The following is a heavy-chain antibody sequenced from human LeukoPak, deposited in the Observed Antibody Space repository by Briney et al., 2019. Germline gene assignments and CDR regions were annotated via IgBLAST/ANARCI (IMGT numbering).Heavy chain of an antibody. CDR3: AILYSSGWYWGQNEGPFDY. Sequence: ASVKVSCKASGYTFTGYYMHWVRQAPGQGLEWMGWINPNSGGTNYAQKFQGWVTMTRDTSISTAYMELSRLRSGDTAVYYCAILYSSGWYWGQNEGPFDYWGQGTLVAVSS. D-gene: IGHD6-19*01. CDR2: INPNSGGT. V-gene: IGHV1-2*04. J-gene: IGHJ4*02. CDR1: GYTFTGYY.